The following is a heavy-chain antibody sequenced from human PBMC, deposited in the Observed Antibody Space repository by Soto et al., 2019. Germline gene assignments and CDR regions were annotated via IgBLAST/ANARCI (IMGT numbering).Heavy chain of an antibody. D-gene: IGHD3-22*01. V-gene: IGHV4-30-4*01. Sequence: PSETLSLSCTVSGGSISSGDYYWSWIRQPPGKGLEWIGYIYYSGSTYYNPSLKSRVTISLDTSKNQFSLKLSSVTAADTAVYYCLRLWVEKPTYYYDSRGYIDYWGQGTLVTVS. CDR2: IYYSGST. CDR1: GGSISSGDYY. J-gene: IGHJ4*02. CDR3: LRLWVEKPTYYYDSRGYIDY.